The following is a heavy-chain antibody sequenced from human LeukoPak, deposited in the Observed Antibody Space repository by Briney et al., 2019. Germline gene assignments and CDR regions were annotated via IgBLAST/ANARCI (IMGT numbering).Heavy chain of an antibody. CDR1: GFSLSTSGMC. CDR3: ARTPGVVYGSELDS. CDR2: IDWDDDK. Sequence: ESGPTLVNPTQTLTLTCTFSGFSLSTSGMCLSWIRQHPGKALEWLARIDWDDDKYYSTSLKTRLTISKDTSRNHVVLTMTNMDIVDTATYYCARTPGVVYGSELDSWGQGTLVTVSS. J-gene: IGHJ4*02. D-gene: IGHD3-10*01. V-gene: IGHV2-70*11.